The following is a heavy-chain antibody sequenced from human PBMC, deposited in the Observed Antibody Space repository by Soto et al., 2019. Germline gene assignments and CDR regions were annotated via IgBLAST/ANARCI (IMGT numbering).Heavy chain of an antibody. Sequence: QVQLQQSGPGLVKPSQTLSVTCGISGDSVSSNSAAWNWLRQSPSRGLEWLGRTYYRSKWCNDYAVSVESRITINPDTSKNHFSLQLNFVTPEDTAVYFCARGEQYSGRIFDYWGQGTLVTVSS. J-gene: IGHJ4*02. CDR3: ARGEQYSGRIFDY. D-gene: IGHD1-26*01. CDR2: TYYRSKWCN. V-gene: IGHV6-1*01. CDR1: GDSVSSNSAA.